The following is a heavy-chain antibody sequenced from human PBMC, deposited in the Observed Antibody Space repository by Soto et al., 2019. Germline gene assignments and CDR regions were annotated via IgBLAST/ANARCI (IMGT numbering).Heavy chain of an antibody. CDR1: GYTFTSYG. CDR2: IIDGSGNT. CDR3: AADERNFSSWAQHDPHHCFDP. V-gene: IGHV1-58*02. J-gene: IGHJ5*02. Sequence: SVKVSSKASGYTFTSYGISCVRQPPRQGLQWRGWIIDGSGNTNYAQKFQERVTITRDMSTSTAYMQLSSLRSEDTAVYYCAADERNFSSWAQHDPHHCFDPWGQGTLVTVSS. D-gene: IGHD6-13*01.